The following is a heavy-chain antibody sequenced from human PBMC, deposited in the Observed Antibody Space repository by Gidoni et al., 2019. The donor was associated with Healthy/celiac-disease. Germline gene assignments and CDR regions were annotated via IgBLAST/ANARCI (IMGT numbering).Heavy chain of an antibody. CDR2: ISGSGGST. D-gene: IGHD1-26*01. J-gene: IGHJ2*01. Sequence: EVQLLESGGGLVQPGGSLTLSCASSGFTFSSYAMSWVRQAPGKGLGWVSAISGSGGSTYYADSVKGRFTISRDNSKNTLYLQMNSLRAEDTAVYYCAKCGRTESWYFDLWGRGTLVTVSS. CDR3: AKCGRTESWYFDL. V-gene: IGHV3-23*01. CDR1: GFTFSSYA.